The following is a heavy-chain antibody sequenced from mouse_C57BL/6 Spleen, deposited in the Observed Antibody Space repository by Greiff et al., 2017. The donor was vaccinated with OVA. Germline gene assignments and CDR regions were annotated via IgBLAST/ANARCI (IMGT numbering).Heavy chain of an antibody. CDR3: AGWDLLGGAY. J-gene: IGHJ3*01. V-gene: IGHV1-26*01. Sequence: EVQLQQSGPELVKPGASVKISCKASGYTFTDYYMNWVKQSHGKSLEWIGDINPNNGGTSYNQKFKGKATLTVDKSSSTAYMELRSLTYEDSAVDYCAGWDLLGGAYWGQGTLVTVSA. CDR2: INPNNGGT. CDR1: GYTFTDYY. D-gene: IGHD2-1*01.